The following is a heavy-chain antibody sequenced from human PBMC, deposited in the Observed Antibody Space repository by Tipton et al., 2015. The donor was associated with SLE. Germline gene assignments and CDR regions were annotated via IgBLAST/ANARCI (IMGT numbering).Heavy chain of an antibody. D-gene: IGHD2-15*01. CDR2: IIPIFGTA. CDR1: GGALSTFV. J-gene: IGHJ4*02. CDR3: AREGYCSGGSCYSY. Sequence: QVQLVQSGAEVKKPGSSVKVSCMASGGALSTFVISWVRQAPGQGLEWMGGIIPIFGTANYAQKFQGRVTITTDESTSTAYMELSSLRSEDTAVYYCAREGYCSGGSCYSYWGQGTLVTVSS. V-gene: IGHV1-69*01.